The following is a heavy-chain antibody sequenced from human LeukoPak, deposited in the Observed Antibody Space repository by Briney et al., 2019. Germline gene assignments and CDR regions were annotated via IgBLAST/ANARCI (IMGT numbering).Heavy chain of an antibody. D-gene: IGHD6-19*01. CDR2: ISGSGGST. CDR3: AKDGLGYYFDY. Sequence: PGGSLRLSCTASGFTFSSYAMSWVRQAPGKGLEWVSAISGSGGSTYYADSVRGRFTISRDSSKNTLYLQMNSLRAEDTAVYYCAKDGLGYYFDYWGQGTVVTVSS. CDR1: GFTFSSYA. V-gene: IGHV3-23*01. J-gene: IGHJ4*02.